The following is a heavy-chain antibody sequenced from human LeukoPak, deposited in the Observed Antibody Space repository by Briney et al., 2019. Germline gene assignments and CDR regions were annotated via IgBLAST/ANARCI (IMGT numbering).Heavy chain of an antibody. CDR2: ISGRGDNT. V-gene: IGHV3-23*01. CDR3: TRGRRGVFNDAFDI. CDR1: GFTFRTYD. Sequence: GGSLRLSCAASGFTFRTYDMNWVRQAPGKGLEWVAAISGRGDNTYYVDSVKGRFTISRDNSRNTLYLHLNSLRAEATAIHYCTRGRRGVFNDAFDIWGQGTVVTVSS. J-gene: IGHJ3*02. D-gene: IGHD3-10*01.